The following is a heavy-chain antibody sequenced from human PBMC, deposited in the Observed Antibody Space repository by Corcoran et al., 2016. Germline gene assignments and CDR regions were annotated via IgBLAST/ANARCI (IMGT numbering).Heavy chain of an antibody. J-gene: IGHJ6*02. CDR2: LYYSGST. D-gene: IGHD3-22*01. V-gene: IGHV4-39*07. CDR3: AREWVVVVSSLALYVSNEDYDYGMDV. CDR1: GGSISSSSYY. Sequence: QLQLQESGPGLVKPSETLSLTCTVSGGSISSSSYYWGWIRQPPGKGMEWIGSLYYSGSTYYNPSLKSRVTISVDTSNNQFSMKLLSVTAADTAVYYCAREWVVVVSSLALYVSNEDYDYGMDVWGQGTTVTVSS.